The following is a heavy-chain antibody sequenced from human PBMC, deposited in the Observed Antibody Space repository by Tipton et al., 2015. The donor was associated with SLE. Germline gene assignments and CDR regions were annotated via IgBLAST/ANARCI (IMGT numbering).Heavy chain of an antibody. D-gene: IGHD6-25*01. V-gene: IGHV4-34*01. CDR3: ARIPGQRRDWYFDL. Sequence: TLFLTCAVYGGSFSGYYWSWIRQPPGKGLEWIGSIYYSGSTYYNPSLKSRVTISVDTSKNQFSLKLSSVTAADTAVYYCARIPGQRRDWYFDLWGRGTLVTVSS. CDR2: IYYSGST. CDR1: GGSFSGYY. J-gene: IGHJ2*01.